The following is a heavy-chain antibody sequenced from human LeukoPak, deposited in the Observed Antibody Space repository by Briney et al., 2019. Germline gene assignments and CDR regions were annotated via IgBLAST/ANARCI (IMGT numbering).Heavy chain of an antibody. CDR3: TVVAATLFDY. J-gene: IGHJ4*02. CDR2: MNPNSGNT. D-gene: IGHD2-15*01. V-gene: IGHV1-8*02. Sequence: GASQTLSFKGSGSPFTSFVINLERQATGQGLEWMEQMNPNSGNTGYAHKFQGRVTMTRNTSISTAYMELSSLRSEDTAVYYCTVVAATLFDYWGQGTLVTVSS. CDR1: GSPFTSFV.